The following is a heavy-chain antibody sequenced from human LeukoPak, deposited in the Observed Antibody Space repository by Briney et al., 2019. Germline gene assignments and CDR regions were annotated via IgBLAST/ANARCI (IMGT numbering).Heavy chain of an antibody. CDR2: IYYSGST. J-gene: IGHJ6*03. D-gene: IGHD5-18*01. V-gene: IGHV4-31*03. Sequence: SQTLSLTCTVSGGSISSGGYYWSWIRQHPGKGLEWIGYIYYSGSTYYNPSLKSRVTISVDTSKNQFSLKLSSVTAADTAVYYCARENSYRSNYYYYYMDVCGKGTTVTVSS. CDR1: GGSISSGGYY. CDR3: ARENSYRSNYYYYYMDV.